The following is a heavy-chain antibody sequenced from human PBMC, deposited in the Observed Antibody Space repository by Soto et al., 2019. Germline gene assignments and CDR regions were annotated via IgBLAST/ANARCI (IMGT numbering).Heavy chain of an antibody. CDR2: ITFRGVT. CDR1: GDSLSGYA. D-gene: IGHD2-8*01. CDR3: ARILEDSIRHVEWSSYKWFDT. J-gene: IGHJ5*02. V-gene: IGHV4-34*01. Sequence: KTSETLSLTCDVHGDSLSGYAWSWIRQPPGKGLEWIGEITFRGVTNYHPSLKSRLSMSVDTSKNRISLNVSSVTAADTALYFCARILEDSIRHVEWSSYKWFDTWGQGTLVTVSS.